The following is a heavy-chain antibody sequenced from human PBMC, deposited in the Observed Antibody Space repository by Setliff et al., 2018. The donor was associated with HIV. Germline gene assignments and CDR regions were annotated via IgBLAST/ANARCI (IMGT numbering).Heavy chain of an antibody. V-gene: IGHV3-48*04. CDR1: GFTFSTYG. CDR2: LNNDGTTI. CDR3: VRDTTSGWMLTN. J-gene: IGHJ4*02. Sequence: PGESLRLSCAASGFTFSTYGLNWVRQAPGKGLEWISYLNNDGTTIYYADSVRGRFTISRDNARDSLYLQMNSLRAEDTAVYYCVRDTTSGWMLTNWGQGTLVTVSS. D-gene: IGHD6-25*01.